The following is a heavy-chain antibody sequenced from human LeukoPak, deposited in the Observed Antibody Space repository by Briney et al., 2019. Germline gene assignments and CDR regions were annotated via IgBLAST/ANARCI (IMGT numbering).Heavy chain of an antibody. CDR3: ARVEMATITIDY. Sequence: SETLSLTCTVSGGSISSYYWSWIRQPPGKGLEWIGYIYYSGNTNYNPSLKSRVTISVDTSKNQFSLKLSSVTAADTAVYYCARVEMATITIDYWGQGTLVTVSS. CDR1: GGSISSYY. CDR2: IYYSGNT. J-gene: IGHJ4*02. V-gene: IGHV4-59*01. D-gene: IGHD5-24*01.